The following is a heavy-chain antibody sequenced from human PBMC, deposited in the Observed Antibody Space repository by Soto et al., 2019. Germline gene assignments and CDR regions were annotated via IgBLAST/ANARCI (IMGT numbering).Heavy chain of an antibody. CDR3: ARVLYRNGIHA. D-gene: IGHD2-21*01. Sequence: QVQLVQSGSDVKKPGASFTVSCKASGYIFSDYYIHWVQQAPGQGLEWMGWIDPRNGGTKYAQKFQDRLTMTTDTSTSTAFLELRRLRLDDTAVFFCARVLYRNGIHAWGQGTLVTVSS. CDR2: IDPRNGGT. J-gene: IGHJ4*02. V-gene: IGHV1-2*02. CDR1: GYIFSDYY.